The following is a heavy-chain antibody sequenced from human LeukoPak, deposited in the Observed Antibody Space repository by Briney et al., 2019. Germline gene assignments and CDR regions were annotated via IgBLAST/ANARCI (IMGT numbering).Heavy chain of an antibody. CDR3: ARGYWSIAARPFDY. CDR2: IYYSGST. D-gene: IGHD6-6*01. V-gene: IGHV4-59*01. Sequence: SETLSLTCTASGGSISSYYWSWIRQPPGKGLEWIGYIYYSGSTNYNPSLKSRVTISVDTSKNQFSLKLSSVTAADTAVYYCARGYWSIAARPFDYWGQGTLVTVSS. J-gene: IGHJ4*02. CDR1: GGSISSYY.